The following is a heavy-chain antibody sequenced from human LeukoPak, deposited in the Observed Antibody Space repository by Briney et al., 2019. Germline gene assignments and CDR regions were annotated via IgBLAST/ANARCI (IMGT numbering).Heavy chain of an antibody. J-gene: IGHJ4*02. CDR3: AREGSTGASRYFDH. Sequence: SQTLSLTCTVSGGSISSGDYYWSWIRQPPGKGLEWIGYIYYSGSTYYNPSLKSRVTISVDTSKNQFSLKLSSVTAADTAVYYCAREGSTGASRYFDHWGQGTLVTVSS. V-gene: IGHV4-30-4*08. D-gene: IGHD1-26*01. CDR2: IYYSGST. CDR1: GGSISSGDYY.